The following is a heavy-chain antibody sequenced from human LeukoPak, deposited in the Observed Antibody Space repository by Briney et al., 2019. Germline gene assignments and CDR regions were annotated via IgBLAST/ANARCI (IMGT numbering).Heavy chain of an antibody. CDR2: ISGSGGST. CDR1: GFTFSSYE. J-gene: IGHJ4*02. V-gene: IGHV3-23*01. CDR3: AKWSRYSSSSWGY. Sequence: GGSLRLSCAASGFTFSSYEMNWVRQAPGKGLEWVSAISGSGGSTYYADSVKGRFTISRDNSKNTLYLQMNSLRAEDTAVYYCAKWSRYSSSSWGYWGQGTLVTVSS. D-gene: IGHD6-6*01.